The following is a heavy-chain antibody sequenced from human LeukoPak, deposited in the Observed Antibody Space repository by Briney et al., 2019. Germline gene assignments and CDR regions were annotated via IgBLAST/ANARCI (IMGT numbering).Heavy chain of an antibody. CDR2: IMPLFGTA. Sequence: SVKVSCKASGYTFTSYGISWVRHAPGQGLEWLGGIMPLFGTAGYAQKFQGRVTITKDESTRTVYLELTSLTSDDTAVYYCARDVHGDYGSGWFDPWGQGTLVSVSS. CDR1: GYTFTSYG. J-gene: IGHJ5*02. V-gene: IGHV1-69*05. D-gene: IGHD4-17*01. CDR3: ARDVHGDYGSGWFDP.